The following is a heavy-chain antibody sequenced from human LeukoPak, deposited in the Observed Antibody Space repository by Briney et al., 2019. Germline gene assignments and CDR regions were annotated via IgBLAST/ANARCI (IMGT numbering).Heavy chain of an antibody. CDR3: AKGAGGFSYYNWFDP. Sequence: SETLSLTCTVSGGSISSGPYYWGWIRQPPGKGLEWIGSIYYSGTTHYNPSLESRVTISVDTSKNQFSLKLASVTAADTAIYYCAKGAGGFSYYNWFDPWGQGTLVTVSS. V-gene: IGHV4-39*07. CDR1: GGSISSGPYY. CDR2: IYYSGTT. J-gene: IGHJ5*02. D-gene: IGHD5-18*01.